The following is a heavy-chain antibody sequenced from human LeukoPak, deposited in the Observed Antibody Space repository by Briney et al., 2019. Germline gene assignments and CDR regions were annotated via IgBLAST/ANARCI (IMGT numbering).Heavy chain of an antibody. CDR2: IHPVNSET. Sequence: GESLKISCKVSGYSFTTQWIGWVRQMPGKGLEWMGIIHPVNSETRYRPSFEGQVTISADTSISTVFLQWNSLKSSDTATYYCARRGSYYWFDYWGQGTLVTVSS. CDR1: GYSFTTQW. V-gene: IGHV5-51*01. J-gene: IGHJ5*01. D-gene: IGHD1-26*01. CDR3: ARRGSYYWFDY.